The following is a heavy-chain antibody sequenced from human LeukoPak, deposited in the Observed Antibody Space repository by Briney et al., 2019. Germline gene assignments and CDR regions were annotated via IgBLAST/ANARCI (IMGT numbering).Heavy chain of an antibody. CDR2: IKQDGSEK. CDR3: AKEGIAARPDLDY. V-gene: IGHV3-7*01. J-gene: IGHJ4*02. CDR1: GFTFSSYW. Sequence: SGGSLRLSCAASGFTFSSYWMSWVRQAPGKGLEWVANIKQDGSEKYYVDSVKGRFTISRDNSKNTLYLQMNSLRAEDTAVYYCAKEGIAARPDLDYWGQGTLVTVSS. D-gene: IGHD6-6*01.